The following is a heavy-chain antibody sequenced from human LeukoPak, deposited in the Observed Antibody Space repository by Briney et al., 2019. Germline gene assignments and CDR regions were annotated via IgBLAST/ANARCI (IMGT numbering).Heavy chain of an antibody. Sequence: MSSETLSLTCTVSGGSISSSSYYWGWIRQPPGKGLEWIGSIYYSGSTYYNPSLKGRVTISVDTSKNQFSLKLSSVTAADTAVYYCAAQWDGGTGAFDIWGQGTMVTVSS. D-gene: IGHD1-26*01. CDR3: AAQWDGGTGAFDI. V-gene: IGHV4-39*01. CDR1: GGSISSSSYY. J-gene: IGHJ3*02. CDR2: IYYSGST.